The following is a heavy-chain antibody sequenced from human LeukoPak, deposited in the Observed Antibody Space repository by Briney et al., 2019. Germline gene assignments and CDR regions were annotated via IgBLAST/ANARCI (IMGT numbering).Heavy chain of an antibody. D-gene: IGHD3-10*01. J-gene: IGHJ4*02. CDR1: GGSFSSYY. V-gene: IGHV4-34*01. Sequence: PSETLSLTCAVYGGSFSSYYWSWIRQPPGKGLEWIGEINHSGSTNYNPSLKSRVTISVDTSKNQFSLKLSSVTAEDTAVYYCARVRHGSGMSRFDYWGQGTLVTVSS. CDR2: INHSGST. CDR3: ARVRHGSGMSRFDY.